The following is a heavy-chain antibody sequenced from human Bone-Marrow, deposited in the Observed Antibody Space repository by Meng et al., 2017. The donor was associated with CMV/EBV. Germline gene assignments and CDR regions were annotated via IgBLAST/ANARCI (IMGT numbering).Heavy chain of an antibody. V-gene: IGHV1-69*10. CDR2: IIPILGIA. Sequence: SVKVSCKASGGTFSSYAISWVRQAPGQGLEWMGGIIPILGIANYAQKFQGRVTITADKSTSTAYMELSSLRSEDTAVYYCARDEDRNPKDIVLMVYDIRGLMDVWGQGTTVTVSS. CDR3: ARDEDRNPKDIVLMVYDIRGLMDV. D-gene: IGHD2-8*01. CDR1: GGTFSSYA. J-gene: IGHJ6*02.